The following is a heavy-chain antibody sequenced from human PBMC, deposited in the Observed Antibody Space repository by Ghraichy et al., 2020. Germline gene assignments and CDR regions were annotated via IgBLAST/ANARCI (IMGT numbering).Heavy chain of an antibody. CDR3: ARGLTTLIPFDY. V-gene: IGHV4-39*01. CDR2: IYQTGTT. Sequence: SETLSLTCTVSGDSISARSYYWGWIRQSPVRGLEWIGSIYQTGTTHYFPSLRGRVTMSVDTSKNQFSLNLTSVTAADTAVYYCARGLTTLIPFDYWGRGILVTVSA. CDR1: GDSISARSYY. D-gene: IGHD1-1*01. J-gene: IGHJ4*02.